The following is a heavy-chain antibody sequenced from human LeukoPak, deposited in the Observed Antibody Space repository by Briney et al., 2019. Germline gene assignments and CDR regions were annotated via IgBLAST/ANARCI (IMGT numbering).Heavy chain of an antibody. CDR3: ARDRYSGYDDYYFDY. J-gene: IGHJ4*02. V-gene: IGHV4-59*01. Sequence: PSETLSLTFTVSGGSISSYYWSWIRQPPGKGLEWIGYIYYSGSTNYNPSLKSRVTISVDTSKNQFSLKLSSVTAADTAVYYCARDRYSGYDDYYFDYWGQGTLVTVSS. D-gene: IGHD5-12*01. CDR1: GGSISSYY. CDR2: IYYSGST.